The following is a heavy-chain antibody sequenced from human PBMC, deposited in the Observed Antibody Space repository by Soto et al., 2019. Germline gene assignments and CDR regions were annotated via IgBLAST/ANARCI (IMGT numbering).Heavy chain of an antibody. CDR2: IFYSGST. D-gene: IGHD3-9*01. J-gene: IGHJ4*02. CDR3: ARVDWGSFDY. V-gene: IGHV4-59*01. Sequence: SETLSLTCTVSGASLSGYYWAWIRQPPGKGLEWIGNIFYSGSTDYNPSLKSRVTMSLDTSRSHFSLKIRSVTTADTAVYYCARVDWGSFDYWGQRTLVTVSS. CDR1: GASLSGYY.